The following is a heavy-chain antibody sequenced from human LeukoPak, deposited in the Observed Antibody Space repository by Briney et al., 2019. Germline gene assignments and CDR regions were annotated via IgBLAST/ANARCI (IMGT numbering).Heavy chain of an antibody. D-gene: IGHD4-23*01. CDR2: IIPIFGTA. Sequence: GASVKVSCKASGGTFSSYAISWVRQAPGQGLEWMGGIIPIFGTANYAQKFQGRVTITADESTSTAYMELSSLRSEDTAVYYCARDAPLGGNSAPFDYWGQGTLVTVSS. CDR1: GGTFSSYA. J-gene: IGHJ4*02. CDR3: ARDAPLGGNSAPFDY. V-gene: IGHV1-69*13.